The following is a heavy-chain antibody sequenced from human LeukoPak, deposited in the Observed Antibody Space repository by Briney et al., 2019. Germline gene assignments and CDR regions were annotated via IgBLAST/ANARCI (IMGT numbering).Heavy chain of an antibody. D-gene: IGHD3-22*01. J-gene: IGHJ4*02. V-gene: IGHV3-23*01. CDR3: AKGGDNSGYYFSDDY. CDR2: ISGSGGST. CDR1: GFTFSSYA. Sequence: GGSLRLSCAASGFTFSSYAMSWVRQAPGKGLEWVSAISGSGGSTYYADSVKGRFTISRDNSKNTLYLQMNSLRAEDTAVYYCAKGGDNSGYYFSDDYWGQGTLVTVSS.